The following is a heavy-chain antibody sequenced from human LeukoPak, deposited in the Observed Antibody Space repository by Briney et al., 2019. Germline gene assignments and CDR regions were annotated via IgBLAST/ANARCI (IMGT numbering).Heavy chain of an antibody. D-gene: IGHD3-9*01. Sequence: PSETLSLTCTVSGGSISSSSYYWGWIRQPPGKGLEWIGSIYYSGSTYYNPSLKSRVTISVDTSKNQFSLKLSSVTAADTAVYYCARGGAIYYDILTGYSPAGFDYWGQGTLVTVSS. V-gene: IGHV4-39*07. CDR1: GGSISSSSYY. CDR2: IYYSGST. J-gene: IGHJ4*02. CDR3: ARGGAIYYDILTGYSPAGFDY.